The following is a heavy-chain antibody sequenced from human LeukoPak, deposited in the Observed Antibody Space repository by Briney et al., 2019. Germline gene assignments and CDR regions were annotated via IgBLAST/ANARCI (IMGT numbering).Heavy chain of an antibody. CDR3: AGDVLVSGGSYYHGS. J-gene: IGHJ5*02. Sequence: GASVKVSCKVSGYALTELSIHWVRQAPGKGFEWMGGVDPKDGATIYAQNFQGRVTVTDDRSTGTTYMELSGLTSEDTALYYCAGDVLVSGGSYYHGSWGQGTPVTVSS. CDR2: VDPKDGAT. CDR1: GYALTELS. D-gene: IGHD3-10*01. V-gene: IGHV1-24*01.